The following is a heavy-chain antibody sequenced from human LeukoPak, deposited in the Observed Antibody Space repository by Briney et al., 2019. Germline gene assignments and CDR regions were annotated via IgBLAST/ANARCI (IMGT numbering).Heavy chain of an antibody. V-gene: IGHV1-2*02. CDR2: INPNSGGT. Sequence: ASVKVSCRASGYTFTGYYMHWVRQAPGQGLEWMGWINPNSGGTNYAQKFQGRVTMTRDTSISTAYMELSRLRSDDTAVYYCARQEVTTLGYYYGMDVWGQGTTVTVSS. CDR1: GYTFTGYY. CDR3: ARQEVTTLGYYYGMDV. D-gene: IGHD3-22*01. J-gene: IGHJ6*02.